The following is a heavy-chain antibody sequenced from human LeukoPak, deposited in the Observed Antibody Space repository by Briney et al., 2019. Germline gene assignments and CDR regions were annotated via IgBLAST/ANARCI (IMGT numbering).Heavy chain of an antibody. CDR3: ARYSEVYYYVDV. CDR1: GFTVSINS. Sequence: GGSLRLSCTVSGFTVSINSMSWVRQAPGKGLEWVSFIYSGGNTHYSDSVKGRFTISRDDAKKSLDLQMNSLRAEDTAVYFCARYSEVYYYVDVWGAGTTVIVSS. CDR2: IYSGGNT. V-gene: IGHV3-66*01. J-gene: IGHJ6*03. D-gene: IGHD2-21*01.